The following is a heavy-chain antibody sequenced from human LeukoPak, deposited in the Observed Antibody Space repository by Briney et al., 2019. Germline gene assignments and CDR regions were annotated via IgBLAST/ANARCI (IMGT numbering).Heavy chain of an antibody. D-gene: IGHD3-3*01. CDR2: IIPIFGTA. V-gene: IGHV1-69*06. J-gene: IGHJ3*02. CDR1: GGTFSSYA. Sequence: ASVKVSCKASGGTFSSYAISWVRQAPGQGLEWMGGIIPIFGTANYAQKFQGRVTITADKSTSTAYMELSSLRSEDTAVYYCASPNPLRFLEWLPHTDAFDIWGQGTMVTVSS. CDR3: ASPNPLRFLEWLPHTDAFDI.